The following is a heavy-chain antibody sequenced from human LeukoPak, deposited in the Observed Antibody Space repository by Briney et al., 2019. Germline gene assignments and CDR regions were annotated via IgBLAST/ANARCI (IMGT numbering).Heavy chain of an antibody. J-gene: IGHJ5*02. CDR2: IIPIFGTA. V-gene: IGHV1-69*13. D-gene: IGHD6-19*01. CDR1: GGTFSSYA. Sequence: SVKVSCKASGGTFSSYAISWVRQAPGQGLEWMGGIIPIFGTANYAQKFQGRVTITADESTSTAYMELSSLRSEDTAVYYCASRYSSGPYNWFDPWGQGTLVTVSS. CDR3: ASRYSSGPYNWFDP.